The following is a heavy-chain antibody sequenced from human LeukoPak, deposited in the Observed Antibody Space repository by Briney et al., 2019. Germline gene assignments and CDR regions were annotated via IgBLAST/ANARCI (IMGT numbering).Heavy chain of an antibody. J-gene: IGHJ5*02. V-gene: IGHV3-53*01. CDR1: GFTVSTNY. D-gene: IGHD4-23*01. CDR2: IYRAGTT. CDR3: ATFSYAGNAGESVCP. Sequence: GGSLIISCASAGFTVSTNYMTWVRQAPGKGLEWVAVIYRAGTTYYTDSVKGRFTISMDNSKNTLYLQMTSMRAEDTAVYYCATFSYAGNAGESVCPWGPGTLVTVSS.